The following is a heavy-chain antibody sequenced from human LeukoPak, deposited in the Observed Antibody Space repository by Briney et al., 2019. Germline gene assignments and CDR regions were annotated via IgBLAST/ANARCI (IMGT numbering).Heavy chain of an antibody. J-gene: IGHJ4*02. V-gene: IGHV3-73*01. D-gene: IGHD3-22*01. CDR1: GFSFSGSP. CDR3: ARFSTYYYDSSGSPLDY. CDR2: IRSKDQNSAT. Sequence: GGSLRLSCAASGFSFSGSPIHWVRQASGKGLEWVGRIRSKDQNSATAYAESVKGRFTISRDDSKNMAYLQMNSLRIEDTAVYYCARFSTYYYDSSGSPLDYWGQGTLVTVSS.